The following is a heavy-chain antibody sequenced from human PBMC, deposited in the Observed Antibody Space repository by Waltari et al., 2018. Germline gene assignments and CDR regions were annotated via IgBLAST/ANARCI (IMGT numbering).Heavy chain of an antibody. CDR3: ARDQDWGLFGHLELLHAFDI. D-gene: IGHD3-10*01. J-gene: IGHJ3*02. CDR2: ISSRSSTK. V-gene: IGHV3-11*04. CDR1: GGSISSSSYY. Sequence: QLQLQESGPGLVKPSETLSLTCTVSGGSISSSSYYWGWIRQPPGKGLEWVSYISSRSSTKYYADSGKGRFTISRDNAKNSLYLQMNSLRAEDTAVYYCARDQDWGLFGHLELLHAFDIWGQGTMVTVSS.